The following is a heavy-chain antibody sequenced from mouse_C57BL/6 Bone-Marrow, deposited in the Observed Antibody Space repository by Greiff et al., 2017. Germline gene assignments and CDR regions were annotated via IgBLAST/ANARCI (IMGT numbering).Heavy chain of an antibody. CDR1: GYSITSGYY. V-gene: IGHV3-6*01. J-gene: IGHJ2*01. CDR2: ISYDGSN. CDR3: ARGGGY. Sequence: DVKLQESGPGLVKPSQSLSLTCSVTGYSITSGYYWNWIRQFPGNKLEWMGYISYDGSNNYNPSLKNRISITRDTSKNQFFLKLNSVTTEDTATYYCARGGGYWGQGTTLTVSS.